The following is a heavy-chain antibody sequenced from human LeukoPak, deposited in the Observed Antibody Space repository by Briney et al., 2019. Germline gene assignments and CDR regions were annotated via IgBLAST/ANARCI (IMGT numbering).Heavy chain of an antibody. V-gene: IGHV3-74*01. J-gene: IGHJ5*02. Sequence: GGPLRLSCAASGFTFSSYWMHWVRQAPGKGLVWVSRINSDGSSTSYADSVKGRFTISRDNAKNTLYLQMNSLRAEDTAVYYCARAGYSYGRWFDPWGQGTLVTVSS. CDR3: ARAGYSYGRWFDP. CDR2: INSDGSST. D-gene: IGHD5-18*01. CDR1: GFTFSSYW.